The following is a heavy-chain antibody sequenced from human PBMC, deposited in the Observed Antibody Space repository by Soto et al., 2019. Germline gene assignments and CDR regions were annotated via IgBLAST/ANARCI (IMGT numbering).Heavy chain of an antibody. Sequence: QVQMQESGPGLVKPSQTLYLTCSVSGGSIIDSGSFYWNWIRQHPGKGLEWIGYIYYSGSTYYNRSLKSRATISLDTSKNQFSLKLTSVTAADTAICYCARGEVVASNWFDPWGQGTLVTVSS. J-gene: IGHJ5*02. V-gene: IGHV4-31*03. CDR1: GGSIIDSGSFY. D-gene: IGHD2-15*01. CDR2: IYYSGST. CDR3: ARGEVVASNWFDP.